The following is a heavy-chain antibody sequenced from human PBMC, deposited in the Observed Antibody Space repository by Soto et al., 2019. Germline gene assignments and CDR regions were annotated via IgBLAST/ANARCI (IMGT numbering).Heavy chain of an antibody. CDR3: ARSPDSSGYYPRWYYYGMDV. V-gene: IGHV4-4*02. CDR2: IYHSGST. Sequence: PSETLSLTCAVSGVSISSSNWWSWIRQPPGKGLEWIGEIYHSGSTNYNPSLKSRVTISVDKSKNQFSLKLSSVTAADTAVYYCARSPDSSGYYPRWYYYGMDVWGHGTTVTVSS. D-gene: IGHD3-22*01. CDR1: GVSISSSNW. J-gene: IGHJ6*02.